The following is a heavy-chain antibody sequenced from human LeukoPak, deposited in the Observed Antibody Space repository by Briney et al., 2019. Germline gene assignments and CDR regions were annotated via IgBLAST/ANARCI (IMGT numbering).Heavy chain of an antibody. Sequence: GGSLRLSCAASGLTFSNAWMSWLRQAPGKGLEWGGRIKSKTDGGTTDYAAPVKGRFTISRDDSKNTLYLQMNSLKTEDTAMYYCTTTLAYCSGGSCYGYYFDFWGQGTLVTVSS. CDR1: GLTFSNAW. CDR2: IKSKTDGGTT. CDR3: TTTLAYCSGGSCYGYYFDF. D-gene: IGHD2-15*01. V-gene: IGHV3-15*01. J-gene: IGHJ4*02.